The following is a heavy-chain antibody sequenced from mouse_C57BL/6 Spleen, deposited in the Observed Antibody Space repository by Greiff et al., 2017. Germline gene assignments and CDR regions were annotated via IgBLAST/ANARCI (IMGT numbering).Heavy chain of an antibody. J-gene: IGHJ4*01. CDR3: ARDAFYSNSLYAMDY. Sequence: EVKLMESGGGLVQSGRSLRLSCATSGFTFSDFYMEWVRQAPGKGLEWIAASRNKANDYTTEYSASVKGRFIVSRDTSQSILYLQMNALRAEDTAIYYCARDAFYSNSLYAMDYWGQGTSVTVSS. CDR2: SRNKANDYTT. CDR1: GFTFSDFY. V-gene: IGHV7-1*01. D-gene: IGHD2-5*01.